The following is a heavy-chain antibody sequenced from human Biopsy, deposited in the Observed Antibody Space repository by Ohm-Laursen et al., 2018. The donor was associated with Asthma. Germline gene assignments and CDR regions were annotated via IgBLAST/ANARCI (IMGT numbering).Heavy chain of an antibody. J-gene: IGHJ4*02. CDR2: ISYDGSSI. V-gene: IGHV3-30-3*01. CDR1: RFTYE. Sequence: SLRLSCTAPRFTYEMHWVRQAPGKGLEWVAVISYDGSSIYYADSVKGRFPISRDNSKNTLSLQMNSLTAEDTAVYYCAREGVAGTHIEDWGQGTLVTVSS. CDR3: AREGVAGTHIED. D-gene: IGHD6-19*01.